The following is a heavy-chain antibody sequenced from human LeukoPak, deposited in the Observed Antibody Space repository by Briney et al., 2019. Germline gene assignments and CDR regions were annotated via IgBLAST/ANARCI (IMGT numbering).Heavy chain of an antibody. Sequence: GGSLRLSCAASGFTFSSYGMHWVRQAPGKGLEWVAVISYDGSNKYYADSVKGRFTTSRDNSKNTLYLQMNSLRAEDTAVYYCAKGSRYDYYYAMDVWGQGTTVTVSS. CDR3: AKGSRYDYYYAMDV. J-gene: IGHJ6*02. V-gene: IGHV3-30*18. CDR2: ISYDGSNK. CDR1: GFTFSSYG.